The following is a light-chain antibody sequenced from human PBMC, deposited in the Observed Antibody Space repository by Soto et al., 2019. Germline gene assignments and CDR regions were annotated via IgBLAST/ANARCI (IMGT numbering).Light chain of an antibody. V-gene: IGLV1-51*01. Sequence: QSLLTQPPSVSAAPGQKVTISCSGSSSNIGNNYVSWYQHLPGTAPKLLIYDNNERPSGIPDRFSGSKSGTSATLGITGLQTGDEADYYCGTWDSSLSALYVFGTGTKLTVL. CDR3: GTWDSSLSALYV. J-gene: IGLJ1*01. CDR2: DNN. CDR1: SSNIGNNY.